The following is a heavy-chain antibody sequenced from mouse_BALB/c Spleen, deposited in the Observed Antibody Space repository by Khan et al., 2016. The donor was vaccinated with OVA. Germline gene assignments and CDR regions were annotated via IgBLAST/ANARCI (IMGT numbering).Heavy chain of an antibody. D-gene: IGHD2-2*01. J-gene: IGHJ3*01. CDR2: IYPRNINN. CDR3: ARGGYGAFAY. V-gene: IGHV1S56*01. Sequence: QVRLQQSGPELVKPGASVRISCKASDYTFTSYYIHWVKQSPGQGLEWIGWIYPRNINNNYTERFKGKATLTADKSSSTAYMHLSSLTSEDSAVYFCARGGYGAFAYWGQGTLVTVSA. CDR1: DYTFTSYY.